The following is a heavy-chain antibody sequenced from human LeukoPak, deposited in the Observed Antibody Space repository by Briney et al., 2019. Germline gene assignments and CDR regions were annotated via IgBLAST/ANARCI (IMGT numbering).Heavy chain of an antibody. V-gene: IGHV4-59*08. CDR1: GGPISRYY. CDR3: ARQFGKYSGYEVDYYYYCVMDV. Sequence: SETLSLTCTVSGGPISRYYGSWIRQPPGKALEWIGYFYYSWNTNYNPSLKSRVTISVDTSKNQFSLKLSSVAAADTAVYYCARQFGKYSGYEVDYYYYCVMDVWGQGTTVTVSS. CDR2: FYYSWNT. J-gene: IGHJ6*02. D-gene: IGHD5-12*01.